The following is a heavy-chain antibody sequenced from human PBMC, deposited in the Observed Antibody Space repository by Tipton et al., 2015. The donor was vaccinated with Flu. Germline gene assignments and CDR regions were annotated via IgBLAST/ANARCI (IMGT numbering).Heavy chain of an antibody. V-gene: IGHV3-66*01. CDR2: IYSGGST. J-gene: IGHJ4*02. D-gene: IGHD1-7*01. CDR1: GFTVSSNY. Sequence: SLRLSCTASGFTVSSNYMNWVRQAPGKGLEWVSVIYSGGSTYYADSVKGRFTISRDNSKDTLYLQMNSLRAEDTAAYYCARSITGTSPGRDWGQGTLVTVSS. CDR3: ARSITGTSPGRD.